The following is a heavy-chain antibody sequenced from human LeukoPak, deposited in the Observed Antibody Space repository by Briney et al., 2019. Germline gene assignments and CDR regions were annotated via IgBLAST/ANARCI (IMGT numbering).Heavy chain of an antibody. D-gene: IGHD3-10*01. CDR1: GGSISSGGYY. Sequence: SETLSLTCTVSGGSISSGGYYWSWIRQHPGKGLEWIGYIYYSGSTYYNPSLKSRVTISVDTSKNQFSLKLSSVTAADTAVYYCASTDSTHYGSGSYYPFDYWGQGTLVTVSS. J-gene: IGHJ4*02. V-gene: IGHV4-31*03. CDR3: ASTDSTHYGSGSYYPFDY. CDR2: IYYSGST.